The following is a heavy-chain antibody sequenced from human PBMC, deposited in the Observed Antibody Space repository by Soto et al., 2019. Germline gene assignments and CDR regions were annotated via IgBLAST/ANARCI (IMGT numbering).Heavy chain of an antibody. CDR2: INEDGSEK. CDR1: GFTFSNYW. V-gene: IGHV3-7*01. Sequence: PGGSMRLSCAASGFTFSNYWMNWVRQAPGKGLEWVANINEDGSEKYYVDSAKGRFTISRDNAKNSLYLQVSSLRAEDTAVYYCARDMFDYWGQGTLVTVSS. CDR3: ARDMFDY. J-gene: IGHJ4*02.